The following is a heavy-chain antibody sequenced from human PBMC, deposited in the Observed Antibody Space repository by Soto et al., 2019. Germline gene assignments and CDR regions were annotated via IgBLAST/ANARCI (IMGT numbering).Heavy chain of an antibody. V-gene: IGHV3-23*01. Sequence: EVQLLESGGGLVQPGGSLRLSCAASGFTFSSYAMSWVRQAPGKGLEWVSAISGSGGSTYYADSVKGRFTISRDNSKNTLYLQMNSLRAEDTAVYYCAKEALKYYDSSGYYSDYWGQGTLVTVSS. D-gene: IGHD3-22*01. CDR3: AKEALKYYDSSGYYSDY. CDR1: GFTFSSYA. CDR2: ISGSGGST. J-gene: IGHJ4*02.